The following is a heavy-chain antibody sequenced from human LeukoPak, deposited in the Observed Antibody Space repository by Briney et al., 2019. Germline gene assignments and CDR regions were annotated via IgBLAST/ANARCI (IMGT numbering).Heavy chain of an antibody. Sequence: GGSLRLSCAASGFTFSSYSMNWVRQAPGKGLEWVSSISSSSSYIYYADSVKGRFTISRDNAKNSLYLQTNSLRAEDTAVYYCARDLGYCGGDCYSGSDWYFDLWGRGTLVTVSS. V-gene: IGHV3-21*01. CDR1: GFTFSSYS. CDR3: ARDLGYCGGDCYSGSDWYFDL. CDR2: ISSSSSYI. J-gene: IGHJ2*01. D-gene: IGHD2-21*02.